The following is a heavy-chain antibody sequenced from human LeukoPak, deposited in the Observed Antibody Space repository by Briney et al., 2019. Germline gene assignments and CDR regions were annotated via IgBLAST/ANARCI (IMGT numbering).Heavy chain of an antibody. V-gene: IGHV4-39*01. D-gene: IGHD3-22*01. J-gene: IGHJ4*02. CDR3: ARQVEYYYDSSGYIFDY. CDR1: GGSISSSSYY. CDR2: IYYSGST. Sequence: PSETLSLTCTVSGGSISSSSYYWGWIRRPPGKGLEWIGSIYYSGSTYYNPSLKSRVTISVDTSKNQFSLKLSSVTAADTAVYYCARQVEYYYDSSGYIFDYWGQGTLATVSS.